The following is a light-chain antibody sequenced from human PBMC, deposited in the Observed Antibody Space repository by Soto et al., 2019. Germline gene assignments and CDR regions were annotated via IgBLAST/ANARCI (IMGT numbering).Light chain of an antibody. CDR1: SSDIGRNA. Sequence: QSVLTQPPSASGTPGQRIIISCSGSSSDIGRNAVNWYQQLPGTAPKLLIYTDNQRPSWGPDRFSRFWSGTSASLAISGLQSDDEADYDGAACDYGLNGPKVVFGGGTKLTVL. J-gene: IGLJ2*01. V-gene: IGLV1-44*01. CDR2: TDN. CDR3: AACDYGLNGPKVV.